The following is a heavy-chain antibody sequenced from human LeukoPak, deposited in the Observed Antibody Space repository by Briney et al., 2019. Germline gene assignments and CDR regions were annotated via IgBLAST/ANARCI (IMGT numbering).Heavy chain of an antibody. J-gene: IGHJ5*02. V-gene: IGHV4-59*01. CDR2: IYYSGST. Sequence: SETLSLTCTVSGGSISSYYWSWIRQPPGKGLEWIGYIYYSGSTNYNPSLKSRVTISVDTSKNQFSLKLSSVTAADTAVYYCARGGVAARPLTWFDPWGQGTLVTVSS. CDR3: ARGGVAARPLTWFDP. CDR1: GGSISSYY. D-gene: IGHD6-6*01.